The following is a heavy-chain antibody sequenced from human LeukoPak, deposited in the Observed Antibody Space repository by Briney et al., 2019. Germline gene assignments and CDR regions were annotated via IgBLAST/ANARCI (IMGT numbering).Heavy chain of an antibody. V-gene: IGHV3-23*01. CDR3: AKNSKFCSSASCYLDY. J-gene: IGHJ4*02. Sequence: GGSLRLSCAASRFTFSSYAMSWVRQAPGKGLEWVSAISGSGGSTYYADSVKGRFTISRDNSKNTLYLQMNSLRAEDTAVYYCAKNSKFCSSASCYLDYWGQGTQVTVSS. CDR1: RFTFSSYA. D-gene: IGHD2-2*01. CDR2: ISGSGGST.